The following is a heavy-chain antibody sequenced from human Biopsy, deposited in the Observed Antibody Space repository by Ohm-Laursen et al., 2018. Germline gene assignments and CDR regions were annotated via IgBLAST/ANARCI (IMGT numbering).Heavy chain of an antibody. V-gene: IGHV4-4*07. CDR2: ILFSGDT. Sequence: SETLSLTCIVTDKSINKYYWSWLRQPAGKGLEYIGRILFSGDTNPDYNPSLKSRVTISVDTSKNQFSLKVRSVTAADTAVYYCVRGVDYYDPYHYYALDVWGQGTTVTVSS. CDR1: DKSINKYY. D-gene: IGHD3-22*01. CDR3: VRGVDYYDPYHYYALDV. J-gene: IGHJ6*02.